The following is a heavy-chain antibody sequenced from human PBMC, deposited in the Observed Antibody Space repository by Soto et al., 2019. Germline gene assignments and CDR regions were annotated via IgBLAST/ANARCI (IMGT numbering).Heavy chain of an antibody. CDR1: GFTFSSCG. Sequence: GGSLRLSCAASGFTFSSCGMHWVRQAPGRGLEWVAVISYDGSNKYFADSVKGRFTISRDNSKNTLYLQMNSLRAEDTAVYYCAKDYSGWYGLENYMDVWGKGTTVTVSS. J-gene: IGHJ6*03. CDR3: AKDYSGWYGLENYMDV. CDR2: ISYDGSNK. D-gene: IGHD6-19*01. V-gene: IGHV3-30*18.